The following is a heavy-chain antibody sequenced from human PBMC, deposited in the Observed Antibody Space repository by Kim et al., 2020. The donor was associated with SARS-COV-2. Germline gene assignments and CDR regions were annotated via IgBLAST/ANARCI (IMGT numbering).Heavy chain of an antibody. D-gene: IGHD5-12*01. Sequence: GGSLRLSCAASGFTFSSYGMHWVRQAPGKGLEWVAVISYDGSNKYYADSVKGRFTISRDNSKNTLYLQMNSLRAEDTAVYYCAKDKLHVFGGYSSKPRTPNYYYGMDVWGQGTTVTVSS. J-gene: IGHJ6*02. CDR1: GFTFSSYG. CDR3: AKDKLHVFGGYSSKPRTPNYYYGMDV. CDR2: ISYDGSNK. V-gene: IGHV3-30*18.